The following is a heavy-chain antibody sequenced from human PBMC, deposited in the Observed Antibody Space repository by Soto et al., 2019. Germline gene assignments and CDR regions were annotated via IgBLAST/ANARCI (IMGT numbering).Heavy chain of an antibody. D-gene: IGHD5-12*01. CDR2: INPSSGTA. J-gene: IGHJ4*02. CDR3: ARASSGYDSGNFDY. Sequence: ASVKVSCKASGYTFTSYYAHWVRQAPGQGLEWMGKINPSSGTANYAQKLQGRVTITADKSTRTAYMELSSLRSEDTFVYYCARASSGYDSGNFDYWGQGTLVTVSS. CDR1: GYTFTSYY. V-gene: IGHV1-46*04.